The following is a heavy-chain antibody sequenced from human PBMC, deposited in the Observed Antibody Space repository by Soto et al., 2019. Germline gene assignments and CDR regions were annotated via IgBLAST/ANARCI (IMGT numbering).Heavy chain of an antibody. CDR1: GGSISSGGYY. J-gene: IGHJ4*02. Sequence: NPSETLSLTCTVSGGSISSGGYYWSWIRQPPGKGLEWIGEINHSGSTNYNPSLKSRVTISVDTSKNQFSLKLSSVTAADTAVYYCASQLRRTNDYWGQGTLVTVSS. CDR2: INHSGST. V-gene: IGHV4-39*07. CDR3: ASQLRRTNDY. D-gene: IGHD1-7*01.